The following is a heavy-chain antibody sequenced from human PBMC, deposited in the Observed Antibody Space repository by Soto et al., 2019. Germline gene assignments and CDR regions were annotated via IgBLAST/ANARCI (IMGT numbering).Heavy chain of an antibody. V-gene: IGHV3-73*01. CDR1: GFTFSGSA. D-gene: IGHD2-2*02. CDR2: IRSKANSYAT. J-gene: IGHJ6*02. Sequence: PGGSLRLSCAASGFTFSGSAMHWVRQASGKGLEWVGGIRSKANSYATAYAASVKGRFTISRDDSKNTAYLQMNSLKTEDTAVYYCTRPPYCSSTSCYTRSYGMDVWGQGTTVTVSS. CDR3: TRPPYCSSTSCYTRSYGMDV.